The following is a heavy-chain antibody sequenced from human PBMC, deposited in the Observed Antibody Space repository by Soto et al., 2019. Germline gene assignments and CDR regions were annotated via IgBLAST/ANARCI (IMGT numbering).Heavy chain of an antibody. Sequence: GGSLRLSCAASGFTFSSYGMHWVRQAPGKGLEWVAVISYDGSNKYYADSVKGRFTISRDNSKNTLYLQMNSLRAEDTAVYYCAKDMHDILTGYPDAFDIWGQGTMVTVSS. CDR3: AKDMHDILTGYPDAFDI. CDR1: GFTFSSYG. D-gene: IGHD3-9*01. J-gene: IGHJ3*02. CDR2: ISYDGSNK. V-gene: IGHV3-30*18.